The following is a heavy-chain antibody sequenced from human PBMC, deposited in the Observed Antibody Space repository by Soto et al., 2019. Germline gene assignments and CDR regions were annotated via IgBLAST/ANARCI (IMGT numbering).Heavy chain of an antibody. CDR3: AKEQMATTLWYFDY. CDR2: ISYDGSNK. D-gene: IGHD5-12*01. V-gene: IGHV3-30*18. J-gene: IGHJ4*02. CDR1: GFTFSSYG. Sequence: PGGSLRLSCAASGFTFSSYGMHWVRQAPGKGLEWVAVISYDGSNKYYADSVKGRFTISRDNSKNTLYLQMNSLRAEDTAVYYCAKEQMATTLWYFDYWGQGTLVTVSS.